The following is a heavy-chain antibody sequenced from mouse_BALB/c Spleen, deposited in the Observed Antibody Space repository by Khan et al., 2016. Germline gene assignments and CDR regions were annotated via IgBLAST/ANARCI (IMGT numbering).Heavy chain of an antibody. CDR2: ILPGSGYS. Sequence: QVQLQQSGAELMKPGASVKISCKATGYTFSNYWTEWVKQQPGHGLEWIGDILPGSGYSNSHETLKGKAPFTAAASSTTAYMQLIILTSEVSDVFLCARAGDSMDDSDEGTSDTVSS. CDR1: GYTFSNYW. J-gene: IGHJ4*01. CDR3: ARAGDSMDD. V-gene: IGHV1-9*01.